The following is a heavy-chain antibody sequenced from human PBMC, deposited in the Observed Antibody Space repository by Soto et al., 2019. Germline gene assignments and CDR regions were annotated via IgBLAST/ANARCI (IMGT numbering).Heavy chain of an antibody. CDR1: GYTFTSYY. J-gene: IGHJ6*02. D-gene: IGHD3-10*01. Sequence: ASVKVSCKASGYTFTSYYMHWVRQAPGQGLEWMGIINPSGGSTSYAQKFQGRVTMTRDTSTSTVYMELSSLRSEDTAVYYCERGFELNYYYYGMDVWGQGTTVNVSS. V-gene: IGHV1-46*01. CDR2: INPSGGST. CDR3: ERGFELNYYYYGMDV.